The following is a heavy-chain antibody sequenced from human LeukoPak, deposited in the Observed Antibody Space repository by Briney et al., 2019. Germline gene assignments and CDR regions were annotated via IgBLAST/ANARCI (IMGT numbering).Heavy chain of an antibody. CDR3: ARERTGYSSADQANWFDP. D-gene: IGHD6-19*01. CDR1: GGTFTVYA. J-gene: IGHJ5*02. CDR2: ITPVLGKA. V-gene: IGHV1-69*04. Sequence: ASVKVSCKASGGTFTVYAISWVRQALGKGVEWMGRITPVLGKANYAQKFQGRVTITAEKSTSTAFMELSSLRSEDTAVYYCARERTGYSSADQANWFDPWGQGTLVTVSS.